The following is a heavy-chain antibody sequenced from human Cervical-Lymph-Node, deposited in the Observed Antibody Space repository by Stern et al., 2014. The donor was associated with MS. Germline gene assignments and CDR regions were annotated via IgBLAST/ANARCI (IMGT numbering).Heavy chain of an antibody. Sequence: QLVQSGAEVKKPGESLKISCEASGYLFDDYWIGWVRQMSGRGLELVAIIFPRDSNTRYSPSVQGQVTISAAKSISTAYLQWRSLKASDTAIYYGARSPATPSGYDRFDYWGHGALVTVSS. D-gene: IGHD5-12*01. CDR2: IFPRDSNT. J-gene: IGHJ4*01. CDR1: GYLFDDYW. V-gene: IGHV5-51*03. CDR3: ARSPATPSGYDRFDY.